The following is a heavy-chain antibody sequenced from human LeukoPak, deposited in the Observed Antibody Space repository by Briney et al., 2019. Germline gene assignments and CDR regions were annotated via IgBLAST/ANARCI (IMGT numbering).Heavy chain of an antibody. V-gene: IGHV3-21*01. J-gene: IGHJ4*02. CDR2: ISSSSSSI. CDR3: AGERGVGEFY. Sequence: PGGSLRLSCAASGFTFSTYTMNWVRQAPGKGLEWVSSISSSSSSIYYADSVKGRFSISRDNAKNSLYLQMNSLSAEDTAVYYRAGERGVGEFYWGQGTLVTVSS. D-gene: IGHD3-10*01. CDR1: GFTFSTYT.